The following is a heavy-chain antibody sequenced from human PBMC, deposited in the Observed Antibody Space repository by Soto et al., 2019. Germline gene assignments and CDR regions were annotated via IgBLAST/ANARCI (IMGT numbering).Heavy chain of an antibody. V-gene: IGHV3-33*01. J-gene: IGHJ4*02. Sequence: QVQLVESVGGVIQPGRSLRLSCAASAVTFTGFGMHWVRQAPGKGLEWVAVIRFDGSNTYYADSVKGRFTISRDNPKNMLYLQMNSLRAADTAIYYCARDGVGTTTYFCYFDYWGLGTLVTVSS. CDR2: IRFDGSNT. D-gene: IGHD1-26*01. CDR1: AVTFTGFG. CDR3: ARDGVGTTTYFCYFDY.